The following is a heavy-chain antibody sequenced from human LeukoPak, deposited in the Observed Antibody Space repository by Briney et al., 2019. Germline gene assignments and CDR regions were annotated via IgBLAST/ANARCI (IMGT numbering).Heavy chain of an antibody. Sequence: GGSLRLSCAASGFTFSSYNMNWVRQAPGKGLEWVSSITSSSSYIYYADSVKGRFTISRDNAKNSLYLQMNGLRAEDTAVYYCARVMGRYCSSTSCYVDYWGQGTLVTVSS. D-gene: IGHD2-2*01. CDR3: ARVMGRYCSSTSCYVDY. J-gene: IGHJ4*02. V-gene: IGHV3-21*01. CDR2: ITSSSSYI. CDR1: GFTFSSYN.